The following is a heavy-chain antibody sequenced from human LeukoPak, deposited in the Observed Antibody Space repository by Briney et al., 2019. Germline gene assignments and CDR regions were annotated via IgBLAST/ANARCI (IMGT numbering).Heavy chain of an antibody. D-gene: IGHD3-3*01. J-gene: IGHJ5*02. V-gene: IGHV3-74*01. CDR3: ARDKGTITIFGVVESTGFDP. Sequence: GGPLRLSCAPSGFTFSSYWMHWVRQAPGKGLAWVSRINSDGSSTRYADSVKGRFTISRDNAKNTLYLQMNSLRTEDTAVYYCARDKGTITIFGVVESTGFDPWGQGTLVTVSS. CDR1: GFTFSSYW. CDR2: INSDGSST.